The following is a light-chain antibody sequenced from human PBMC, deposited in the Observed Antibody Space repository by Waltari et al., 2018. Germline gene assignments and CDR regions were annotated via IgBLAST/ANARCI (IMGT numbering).Light chain of an antibody. J-gene: IGLJ3*02. CDR1: GSNIGAGSD. CDR3: QSYDSSLSASV. CDR2: ANN. V-gene: IGLV1-40*01. Sequence: QSGLTQPPSVSGAPGQRVPISCTGSGSNIGAGSDVHWYQLLPGTAPNPLIYANNNRPSGVPDRFSGSKSGTSASLAITGLQVEDEADYYCQSYDSSLSASVFGGGTKLTVL.